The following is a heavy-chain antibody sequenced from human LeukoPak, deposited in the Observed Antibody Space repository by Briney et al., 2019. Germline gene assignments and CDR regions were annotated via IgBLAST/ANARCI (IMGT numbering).Heavy chain of an antibody. CDR2: INGGGSS. D-gene: IGHD5-18*01. J-gene: IGHJ4*02. CDR1: GFTFNNYA. Sequence: SGGSLRLSCAASGFTFNNYAMTWVRQAPGKGLEWVSVINGGGSSYYADSVKGRFTVSRDNSKNTLYLQMNRLRDEGTAVYYCAKGQGYNYGDSIDYWGQGTLVTVSS. CDR3: AKGQGYNYGDSIDY. V-gene: IGHV3-23*01.